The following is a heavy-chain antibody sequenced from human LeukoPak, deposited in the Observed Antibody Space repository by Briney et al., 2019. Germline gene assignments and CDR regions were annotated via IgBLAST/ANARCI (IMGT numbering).Heavy chain of an antibody. J-gene: IGHJ4*02. CDR3: AKETEGTYDY. CDR2: ISPSGGIT. D-gene: IGHD3-10*01. V-gene: IGHV3-23*01. Sequence: GGSLRLSCAASGFTFSSHGMNWVRQAPGKGLEWVSGISPSGGITYYTDSVKGRFTISRDNSKNTVSLQMNSLRAEDTALYYCAKETEGTYDYWGQGTLVTVSS. CDR1: GFTFSSHG.